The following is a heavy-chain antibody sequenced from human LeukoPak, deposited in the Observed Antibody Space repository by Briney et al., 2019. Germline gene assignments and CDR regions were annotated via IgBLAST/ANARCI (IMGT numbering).Heavy chain of an antibody. D-gene: IGHD5-12*01. CDR3: AKTPRGYRGYELGY. Sequence: GGSLRLSCAASGFTFDDYAMNWVRQAPGKGLEWVSLISGDSGSTNYADSVKGRFTISRDNSKNSLYLQMNSLRTEDTALYYCAKTPRGYRGYELGYWGQGTLVTVSS. V-gene: IGHV3-43*02. J-gene: IGHJ4*02. CDR1: GFTFDDYA. CDR2: ISGDSGST.